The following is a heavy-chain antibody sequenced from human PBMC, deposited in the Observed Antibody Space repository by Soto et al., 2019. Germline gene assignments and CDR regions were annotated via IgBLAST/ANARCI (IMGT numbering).Heavy chain of an antibody. Sequence: EVQVVESGGGLVQPGGSLRLSCAASGFTFSSNSMNWVRQAPGKGLEWISYISSSSSTIYEDSVKGRFIISRDNAKNSLYLQMNSLRDADTAVYYCARVIWSGHLTSDLWGQGTLVTVSS. CDR2: ISSSSSTI. CDR3: ARVIWSGHLTSDL. J-gene: IGHJ5*02. D-gene: IGHD3-3*01. V-gene: IGHV3-48*02. CDR1: GFTFSSNS.